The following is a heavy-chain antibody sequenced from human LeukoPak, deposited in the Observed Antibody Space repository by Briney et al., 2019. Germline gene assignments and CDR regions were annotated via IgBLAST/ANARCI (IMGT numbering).Heavy chain of an antibody. V-gene: IGHV4-61*01. Sequence: SETLSLTCTVSGGSVSSGSYYWSWIRQPPGKGLEWIGYIYYSGSTNYNPSLKSRVTISVDTSKNQFSLKLSSVTAADTAVYYCAREDIVVVVAGTGGYYYYYYMDVWGKGTTVTVSS. CDR3: AREDIVVVVAGTGGYYYYYYMDV. CDR2: IYYSGST. J-gene: IGHJ6*03. D-gene: IGHD2-15*01. CDR1: GGSVSSGSYY.